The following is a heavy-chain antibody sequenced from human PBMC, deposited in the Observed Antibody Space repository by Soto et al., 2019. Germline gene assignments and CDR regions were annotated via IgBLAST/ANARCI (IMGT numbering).Heavy chain of an antibody. D-gene: IGHD3-22*01. CDR3: ARGSQSYYDGSGPLDF. CDR1: GFTFSPYT. CDR2: RSYDGSNN. V-gene: IGHV3-30-3*01. Sequence: QVQLVESGGGVVQPGGSLRLSCAASGFTFSPYTIHWVRQAPGKGLEGVALRSYDGSNNYYANSVKGRLTISRDNYKNALVLHMTRLRDGDTSVYVCARGSQSYYDGSGPLDFCGQGTLVTVSS. J-gene: IGHJ4*02.